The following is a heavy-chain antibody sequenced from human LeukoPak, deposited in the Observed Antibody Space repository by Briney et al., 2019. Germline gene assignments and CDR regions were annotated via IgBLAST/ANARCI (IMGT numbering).Heavy chain of an antibody. CDR2: IYYSGST. J-gene: IGHJ5*02. Sequence: SETLSPTCTVSGGSISSSSYYWGWLRQPPGKGLEWLGIIYYSGSTYYNPSLKSRLTISVDTSKNQFSLKLSSVTATDTAVYYCARRGYCSSTSCYEYWFDPWGQGTLVTVSS. D-gene: IGHD2-2*01. V-gene: IGHV4-39*01. CDR3: ARRGYCSSTSCYEYWFDP. CDR1: GGSISSSSYY.